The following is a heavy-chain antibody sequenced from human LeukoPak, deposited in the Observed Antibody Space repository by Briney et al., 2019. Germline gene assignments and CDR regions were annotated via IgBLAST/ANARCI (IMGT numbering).Heavy chain of an antibody. CDR2: MNPNSGNT. CDR3: ARGRPKTSITMVRGVHFDY. D-gene: IGHD3-10*01. V-gene: IGHV1-8*01. CDR1: GYTFTSYD. J-gene: IGHJ4*02. Sequence: ASVKVSCKASGYTFTSYDINWVRQAPGQGLEWMGWMNPNSGNTGYAQKFQGRVTMTRNTSISTAYMELSSLRSEDTAVYYCARGRPKTSITMVRGVHFDYWGQGTLVTVSS.